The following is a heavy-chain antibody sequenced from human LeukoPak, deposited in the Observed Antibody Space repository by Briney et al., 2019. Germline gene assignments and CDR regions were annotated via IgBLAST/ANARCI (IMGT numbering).Heavy chain of an antibody. CDR3: ARDTRTHSGSFSCQY. CDR1: GFTFSTYE. J-gene: IGHJ1*01. D-gene: IGHD1-26*01. CDR2: ISTSGNTI. V-gene: IGHV3-48*03. Sequence: GGSLRLSCAASGFTFSTYEMNWVRQPPVKGLEWVSYISTSGNTIYYADSVKGRFAISRDNAKNSLYLQLNSLSAEGTAVYYCARDTRTHSGSFSCQYWGQGTLVTVSS.